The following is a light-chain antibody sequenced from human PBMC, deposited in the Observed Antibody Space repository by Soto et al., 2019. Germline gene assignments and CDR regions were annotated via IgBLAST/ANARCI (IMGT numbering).Light chain of an antibody. CDR1: SSDLAIYNY. CDR3: SSYTDSSNYV. Sequence: QSVLTQPASVSGSPGQSITISCTGTSSDLAIYNYVSWYQQQPGKAPKLMIYQVTNRPSGVSNRFSGSRSGKTASLTISGLQAEDEADYYCSSYTDSSNYVFGTGTKVIVL. CDR2: QVT. J-gene: IGLJ1*01. V-gene: IGLV2-14*01.